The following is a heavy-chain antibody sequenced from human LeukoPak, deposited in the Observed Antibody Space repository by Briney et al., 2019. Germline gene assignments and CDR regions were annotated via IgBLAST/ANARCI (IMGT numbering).Heavy chain of an antibody. Sequence: SETLSLTCAVYGWSFSGHYWTWIRQAPGNGLEWIGETTHTGSTNYNPSLKSGVTMSVDTSKNQFSLKLSSVSAADTAVYHCGRGRTGGAALEFWGPGTLVTVSS. V-gene: IGHV4-34*01. CDR2: TTHTGST. J-gene: IGHJ4*02. CDR3: GRGRTGGAALEF. CDR1: GWSFSGHY. D-gene: IGHD1-26*01.